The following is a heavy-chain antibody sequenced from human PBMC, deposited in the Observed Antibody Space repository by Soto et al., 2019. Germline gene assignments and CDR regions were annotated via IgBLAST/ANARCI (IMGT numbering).Heavy chain of an antibody. CDR3: ARDGYCISTSVIYDFWSGYYGDNWFDP. CDR1: GFTFSSYG. Sequence: GGSLRLSCAASGFTFSSYGMHWVRQAPGKGLEWVAVISYDGSNKYYADSVKGRFTISRDNSKNTLYLQMNSLRAEDTAVYYCARDGYCISTSVIYDFWSGYYGDNWFDPWGQGTLVTVSS. J-gene: IGHJ5*02. CDR2: ISYDGSNK. V-gene: IGHV3-30*03. D-gene: IGHD3-3*01.